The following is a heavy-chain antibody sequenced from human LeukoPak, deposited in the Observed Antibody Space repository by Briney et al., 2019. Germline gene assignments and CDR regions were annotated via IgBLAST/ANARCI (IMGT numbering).Heavy chain of an antibody. CDR1: GYSISSGYY. J-gene: IGHJ5*02. CDR2: IYHSGST. Sequence: KPSETLSFTCAVSGYSISSGYYWGWIRQPPGKGLEWIGSIYHSGSTYYNPSLKSRVTISVDTSKNQFSLKLSSVTAADTAVYYCARSGYSSSWSWFDPWGQGTLVTVSS. CDR3: ARSGYSSSWSWFDP. D-gene: IGHD6-13*01. V-gene: IGHV4-38-2*01.